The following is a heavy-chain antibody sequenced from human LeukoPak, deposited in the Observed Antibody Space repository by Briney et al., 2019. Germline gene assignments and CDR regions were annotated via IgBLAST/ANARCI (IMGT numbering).Heavy chain of an antibody. D-gene: IGHD2-2*01. CDR2: INPNSGGT. Sequence: ASVKVSCKASGYTFTGYYMHWVRQAPGQGLEWMGWINPNSGGTNYAQKFQGRVTMTRDTSISTAYMGLSGLRSDDTAVYYCARVLGYCSSTSCSTYYDFWSGYSYWGQGTLVTVSS. CDR1: GYTFTGYY. V-gene: IGHV1-2*02. CDR3: ARVLGYCSSTSCSTYYDFWSGYSY. J-gene: IGHJ4*02.